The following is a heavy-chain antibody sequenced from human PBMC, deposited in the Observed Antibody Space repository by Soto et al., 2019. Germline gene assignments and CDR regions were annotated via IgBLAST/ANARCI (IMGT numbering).Heavy chain of an antibody. CDR1: GFTFSTYA. Sequence: GGSLRLSCAASGFTFSTYAMSWGRQAPWKGLEWVSAISGSAEITYYADSVKGRFTISRDNSINMLYLQMNSLRTEDTAVYYCAHPRGYGVFDAYDFWGQGAMVTVSS. J-gene: IGHJ3*01. D-gene: IGHD4-17*01. V-gene: IGHV3-23*01. CDR3: AHPRGYGVFDAYDF. CDR2: ISGSAEIT.